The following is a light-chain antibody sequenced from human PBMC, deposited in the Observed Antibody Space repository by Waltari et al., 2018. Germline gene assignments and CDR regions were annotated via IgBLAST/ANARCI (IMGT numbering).Light chain of an antibody. V-gene: IGKV1-5*03. Sequence: DIQMTQSPSTLSASVGDSVTITCRASQKISNWLAWYQQKPGTAPKLLIYKASTLQSGVPSRFSGSGSGAEFTLTISSLQPDDFATYYCHQDNSYSPGLTFGGGTKVEIK. CDR3: HQDNSYSPGLT. CDR1: QKISNW. J-gene: IGKJ4*01. CDR2: KAS.